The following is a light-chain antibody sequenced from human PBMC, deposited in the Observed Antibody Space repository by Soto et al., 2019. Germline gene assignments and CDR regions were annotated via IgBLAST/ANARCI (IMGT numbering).Light chain of an antibody. CDR2: GAS. V-gene: IGKV3-15*01. J-gene: IGKJ5*01. Sequence: IGMTKSKDTLSVSPGERVTLSCRASQSLSSNLAWYQQKPGQAPRLLIYGASTRATDIPARFSGSGSGTEFTLTISSLEPEDFAVYYCQQRSVWPITFGQVRRLANK. CDR3: QQRSVWPIT. CDR1: QSLSSN.